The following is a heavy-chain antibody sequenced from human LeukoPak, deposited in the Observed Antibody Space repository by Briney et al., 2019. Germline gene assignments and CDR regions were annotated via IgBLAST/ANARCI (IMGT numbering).Heavy chain of an antibody. CDR1: GGSISSSYYY. V-gene: IGHV4-39*07. CDR2: IYYSGST. CDR3: ARDFFLYDFWSGYPSYYYGMDV. Sequence: SETLSLTCTVSGGSISSSYYYWGWIRQPPGKGLEWIGSIYYSGSTYYNPSLKSRVTISVDTSKNQFSLKLSSVTAADTAVYYCARDFFLYDFWSGYPSYYYGMDVWGQGTTVTVSS. J-gene: IGHJ6*02. D-gene: IGHD3-3*01.